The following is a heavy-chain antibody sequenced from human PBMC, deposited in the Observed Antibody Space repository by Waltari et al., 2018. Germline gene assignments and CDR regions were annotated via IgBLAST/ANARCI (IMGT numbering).Heavy chain of an antibody. D-gene: IGHD5-12*01. Sequence: QLQLQESGPGLVKPSETLSLTCTVSGGSITSNRHYWGWIRLPPGQGLEWIGTISYTGATYSSPSLKSRVTISRDTSKNQLSLTLGSVTAADTALYYCATYIGASVGTAAFDVWGQGTMVTVSS. CDR1: GGSITSNRHY. CDR2: ISYTGAT. V-gene: IGHV4-39*01. J-gene: IGHJ3*01. CDR3: ATYIGASVGTAAFDV.